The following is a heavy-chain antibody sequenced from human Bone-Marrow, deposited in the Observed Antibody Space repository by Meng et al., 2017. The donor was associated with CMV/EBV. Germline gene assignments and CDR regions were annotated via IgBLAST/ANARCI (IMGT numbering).Heavy chain of an antibody. CDR2: IYSGGSST. CDR1: GFTFSSYA. CDR3: ARGLNRVTRGVYGMDV. J-gene: IGHJ6*02. Sequence: GESLKISCAASGFTFSSYAMSWVRQAPGKGLEWVSVIYSGGSSTYYADSVKGRFTISRDNSKNTLYLQMNSLRAEDTAVYYCARGLNRVTRGVYGMDVWGQGTTVTVSS. D-gene: IGHD4-11*01. V-gene: IGHV3-23*03.